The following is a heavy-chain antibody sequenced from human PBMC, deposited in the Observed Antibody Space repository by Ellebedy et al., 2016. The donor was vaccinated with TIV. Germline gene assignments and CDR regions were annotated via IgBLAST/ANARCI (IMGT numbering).Heavy chain of an antibody. V-gene: IGHV4-4*02. J-gene: IGHJ4*02. CDR3: ARARTMIVGGGFDY. Sequence: MPSETLSLTCAVSGGSISSSNWWSWVRQPPGKGLEWTGEIYHSRSTTYNPSLKSRVTISVDKSKNQFSLKLSSVTAADTAVYYCARARTMIVGGGFDYWGQGTLVTVSS. D-gene: IGHD3-22*01. CDR1: GGSISSSNW. CDR2: IYHSRST.